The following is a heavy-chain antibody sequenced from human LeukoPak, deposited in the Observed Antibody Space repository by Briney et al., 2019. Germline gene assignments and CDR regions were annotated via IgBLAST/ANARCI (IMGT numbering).Heavy chain of an antibody. Sequence: ASVKVSCKASGYTFTSYDINWVRQATGQGLEWMGWMNPNSGNTGYAQKFQGRVTMTRNTSISTAYMELSSLRSEDTAVYYCARGPGIAAADWFDPWGQGTLVTVSS. CDR2: MNPNSGNT. CDR3: ARGPGIAAADWFDP. J-gene: IGHJ5*02. CDR1: GYTFTSYD. V-gene: IGHV1-8*01. D-gene: IGHD6-13*01.